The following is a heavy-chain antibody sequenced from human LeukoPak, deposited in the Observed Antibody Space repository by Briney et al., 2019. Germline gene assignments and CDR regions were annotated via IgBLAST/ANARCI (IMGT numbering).Heavy chain of an antibody. CDR2: ISAYNGNT. CDR3: ARRILTGYYPGYYFDY. V-gene: IGHV1-18*01. D-gene: IGHD3-9*01. Sequence: ASVKVSCKASGYTFTSYDINWVRQAPGQGLEWMGWISAYNGNTNYAQKLQGRVTMTTDTSTSTAYMELRSLRSDDTAVYYCARRILTGYYPGYYFDYWGQGTLVTVSS. CDR1: GYTFTSYD. J-gene: IGHJ4*02.